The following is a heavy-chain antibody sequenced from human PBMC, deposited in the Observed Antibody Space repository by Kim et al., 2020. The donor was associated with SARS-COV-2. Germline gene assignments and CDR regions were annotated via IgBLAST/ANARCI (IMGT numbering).Heavy chain of an antibody. D-gene: IGHD3-9*01. Sequence: SVKVSCKASGGTFSSYAISWVRQAPGQGLEWMGGIIPIFGTANYAQKFQGRVTITADESTSTAYMELSSLRSEDTAVYYCAREVRYFDWLLAGHGGFDPWGQGTLVTVSS. CDR1: GGTFSSYA. CDR3: AREVRYFDWLLAGHGGFDP. CDR2: IIPIFGTA. J-gene: IGHJ5*02. V-gene: IGHV1-69*13.